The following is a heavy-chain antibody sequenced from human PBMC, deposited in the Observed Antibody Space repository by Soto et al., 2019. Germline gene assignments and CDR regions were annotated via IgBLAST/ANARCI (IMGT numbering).Heavy chain of an antibody. CDR3: ARGHDYGGNFDS. Sequence: SETLSLTCTVSGDSISSGDYYWVWIRQPPGKGLEWIGSIYYSGSTYYNPSLNSRVTISVDTSKIQFSLKLSSVTASDTAVYYCARGHDYGGNFDSWGQGTLVTVS. D-gene: IGHD4-17*01. J-gene: IGHJ4*02. CDR1: GDSISSGDYY. V-gene: IGHV4-39*01. CDR2: IYYSGST.